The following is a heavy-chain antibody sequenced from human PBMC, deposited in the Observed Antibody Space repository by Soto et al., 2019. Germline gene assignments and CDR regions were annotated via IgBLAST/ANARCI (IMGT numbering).Heavy chain of an antibody. CDR2: IYHSGST. J-gene: IGHJ5*02. Sequence: SETLSLTCSVSGDSISKTTSYWGWIRQPPGKGLEWIGTIYHSGSTYYNPSLMSRVTLSIDKSKNQFSLKMNSVTAADTAVYYCARRVGSCSGTSCNGWFDPWGQGTLVTVSS. CDR3: ARRVGSCSGTSCNGWFDP. V-gene: IGHV4-39*01. CDR1: GDSISKTTSY. D-gene: IGHD2-2*01.